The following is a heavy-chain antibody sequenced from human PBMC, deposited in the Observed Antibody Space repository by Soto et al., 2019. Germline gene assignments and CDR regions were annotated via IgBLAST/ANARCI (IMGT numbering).Heavy chain of an antibody. D-gene: IGHD6-13*01. CDR3: ARDPDSSSWYHALYYSSYMDV. CDR2: ISAYNGNT. V-gene: IGHV1-18*01. Sequence: ASVKVSCKASGYTFTSYGISWVRQAPGQGLEWMGWISAYNGNTNYAQKPQGRVTMTTDTSTSTAYMELRSLRSDETAVYYCARDPDSSSWYHALYYSSYMDVWSKGTTVTVSS. J-gene: IGHJ6*03. CDR1: GYTFTSYG.